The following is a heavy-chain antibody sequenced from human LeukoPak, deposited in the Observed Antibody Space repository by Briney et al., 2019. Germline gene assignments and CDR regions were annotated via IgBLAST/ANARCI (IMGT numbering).Heavy chain of an antibody. Sequence: PGGSLRLSCAASGFTFSSYAMSWVRQAPGKGPEWVSAISGSGGSTYYADSVKGRFTISRDNSKNTLYLQMNSLRAEDTAVYYCAKDRLYSSSSGAFDIWGQGTMVTVSS. J-gene: IGHJ3*02. D-gene: IGHD6-6*01. CDR1: GFTFSSYA. CDR2: ISGSGGST. V-gene: IGHV3-23*01. CDR3: AKDRLYSSSSGAFDI.